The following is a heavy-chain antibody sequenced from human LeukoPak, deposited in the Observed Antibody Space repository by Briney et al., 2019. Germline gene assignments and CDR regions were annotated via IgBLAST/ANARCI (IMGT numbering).Heavy chain of an antibody. CDR1: GYTFASYG. CDR3: ARAETGTTGAYYYYYMDV. CDR2: ISAYNGNT. Sequence: GASVKVSCKASGYTFASYGISWVRQAPGQGLEWMGWISAYNGNTNYAQKLQGRVTLTTHTSTSTAYMELRSLRSDDTAVYYCARAETGTTGAYYYYYMDVWGKGTTVTVSS. J-gene: IGHJ6*03. D-gene: IGHD1-1*01. V-gene: IGHV1-18*01.